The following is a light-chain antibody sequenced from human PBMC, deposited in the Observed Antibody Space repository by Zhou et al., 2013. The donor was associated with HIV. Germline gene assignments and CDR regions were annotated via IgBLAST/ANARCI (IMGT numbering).Light chain of an antibody. CDR2: AAS. Sequence: DIQMTQSPSSLSASVGDRVTITCRASQGISNSLAWYQQKPGKAPKLLLYAASRLESGVPSRFSGSGSGTDYTLTISSLQPEDVATYYCQKYNSAPWTFGQGTKVEIK. CDR3: QKYNSAPWT. CDR1: QGISNS. J-gene: IGKJ1*01. V-gene: IGKV1-NL1*01.